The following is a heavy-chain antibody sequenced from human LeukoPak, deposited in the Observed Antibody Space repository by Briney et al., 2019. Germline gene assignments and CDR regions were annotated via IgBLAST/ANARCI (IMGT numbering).Heavy chain of an antibody. J-gene: IGHJ4*02. CDR3: ARTPLRPAATTPRQHDY. V-gene: IGHV1-69*13. CDR2: IIPIFSTA. CDR1: GGTFSSYA. D-gene: IGHD5-12*01. Sequence: ASVKVSCKASGGTFSSYAISWVRQAPGQGLEWMGGIIPIFSTADYAQKFQGRVTITADESTSTAYMELSSLRSEDTAVFYCARTPLRPAATTPRQHDYWGQGTLVTVSS.